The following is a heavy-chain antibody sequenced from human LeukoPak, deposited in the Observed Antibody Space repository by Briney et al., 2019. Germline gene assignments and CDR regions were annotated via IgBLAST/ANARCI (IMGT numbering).Heavy chain of an antibody. CDR3: ARHGSIATGAFTY. V-gene: IGHV4-39*01. CDR1: GCSIGRSSYY. CDR2: IYYSGGT. J-gene: IGHJ4*02. Sequence: PSETLSLTCSVSGCSIGRSSYYWGWTRQPPGKGLGWIVSIYYSGGTYYNPSLKSRVTISVDTSRNQCSLKLGSVTAADTAVYYCARHGSIATGAFTYWGQGTLVTVSS. D-gene: IGHD6-13*01.